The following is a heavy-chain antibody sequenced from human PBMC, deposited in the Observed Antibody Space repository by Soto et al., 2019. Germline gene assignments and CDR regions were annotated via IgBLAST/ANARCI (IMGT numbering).Heavy chain of an antibody. CDR2: FDPEDGET. V-gene: IGHV1-24*01. CDR3: ATDLDYDSSDAFDI. Sequence: ASVKVSCKVSGYTLTELSMHWVRQAPGKGLEWMGGFDPEDGETIYAQKFQGRVTMTEDTSTDTAYMELSSLRSEDTAVYYCATDLDYDSSDAFDIWGQATMVTVSS. D-gene: IGHD3-3*01. CDR1: GYTLTELS. J-gene: IGHJ3*02.